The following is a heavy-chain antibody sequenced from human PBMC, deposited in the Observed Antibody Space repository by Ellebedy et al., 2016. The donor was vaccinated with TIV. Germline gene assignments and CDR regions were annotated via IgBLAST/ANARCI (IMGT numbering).Heavy chain of an antibody. J-gene: IGHJ4*02. CDR1: GGTFSSYA. V-gene: IGHV1-2*02. D-gene: IGHD4-11*01. Sequence: ASVKVSCXASGGTFSSYAISWVRQAPGQGLEWMGWINPNSGGTNYAQKFQGRVTMTRDTSTSTVYMELSSLRSEDTAVYYCASYDYPFRYHYWGQGTLVTVSS. CDR3: ASYDYPFRYHY. CDR2: INPNSGGT.